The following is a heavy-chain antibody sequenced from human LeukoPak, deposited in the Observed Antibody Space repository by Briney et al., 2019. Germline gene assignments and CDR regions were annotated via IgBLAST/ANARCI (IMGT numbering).Heavy chain of an antibody. D-gene: IGHD3-3*01. CDR1: GFIFSRYA. CDR2: ISGSGGAI. J-gene: IGHJ6*02. V-gene: IGHV3-48*03. Sequence: GGSLRLSCAASGFIFSRYAMGWVRQPPGKGLEWVSTISGSGGAIYYADSVKGRFTISRDNAEKSLYLQMNSLRAEDTAVYYCARPPSITNPYYGMDVWGQGTTVTVSS. CDR3: ARPPSITNPYYGMDV.